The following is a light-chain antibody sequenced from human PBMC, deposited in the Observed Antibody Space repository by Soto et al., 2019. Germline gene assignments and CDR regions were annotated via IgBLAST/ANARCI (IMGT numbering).Light chain of an antibody. Sequence: EIVLTQSPGTLSLSPVERATLSCRASQSVISNYLAWYQQKPGQAPRLLIYGASSRATGIPDRFSGSGSGTDFTLTIRRLEPEDLAVYYCQQYGSSPRTFGQGTKVDI. J-gene: IGKJ1*01. CDR3: QQYGSSPRT. CDR1: QSVISNY. CDR2: GAS. V-gene: IGKV3-20*01.